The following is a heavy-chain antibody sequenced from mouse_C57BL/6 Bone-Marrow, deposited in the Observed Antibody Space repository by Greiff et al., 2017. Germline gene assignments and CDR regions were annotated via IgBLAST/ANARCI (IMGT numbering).Heavy chain of an antibody. CDR3: ARNYRGGYLFAY. V-gene: IGHV2-2*01. D-gene: IGHD2-2*01. CDR2: KWSGGST. J-gene: IGHJ3*01. Sequence: QVQLQQSGPGLVQPSQSLSITCTVSGFSLTSYGVHWVRQSPGKGLEWLGVKWSGGSTDYNAAFISRVRISKDNSKNPVIFKMNRLQDDDTAIYYGARNYRGGYLFAYWGQGTLVTVSA. CDR1: GFSLTSYG.